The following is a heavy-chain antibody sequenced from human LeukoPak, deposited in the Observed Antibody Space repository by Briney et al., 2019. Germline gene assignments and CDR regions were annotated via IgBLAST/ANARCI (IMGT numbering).Heavy chain of an antibody. Sequence: SETLSLTCNVSGGSISSTSHYWGWIRQPPGKGLEWIGSIYYSGSTHNNPSLTSRVTVSVDTSKNQFSLKVSSVTAADTAVYYCARLVGGSSWFGPWGQGTLVTVSS. D-gene: IGHD6-13*01. CDR1: GGSISSTSHY. V-gene: IGHV4-39*01. J-gene: IGHJ5*02. CDR3: ARLVGGSSWFGP. CDR2: IYYSGST.